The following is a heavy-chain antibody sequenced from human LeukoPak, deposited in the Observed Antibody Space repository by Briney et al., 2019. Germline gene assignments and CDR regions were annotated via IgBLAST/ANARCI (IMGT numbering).Heavy chain of an antibody. D-gene: IGHD3-3*01. CDR1: GVSFSGYY. V-gene: IGHV4-34*01. CDR3: ARLLGSGRLTIFGVVTPYYYYGMDV. Sequence: PSETLSLTCAVYGVSFSGYYWSWIRQPPGKGLEWIGEINHSGSTNYNPSLKSRVTISVDTSKNQFSLKLSSVTAADTAVYYCARLLGSGRLTIFGVVTPYYYYGMDVWGQGTTVTVSS. CDR2: INHSGST. J-gene: IGHJ6*02.